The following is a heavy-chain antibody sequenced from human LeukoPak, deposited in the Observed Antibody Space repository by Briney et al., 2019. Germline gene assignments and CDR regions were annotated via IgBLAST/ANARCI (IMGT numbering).Heavy chain of an antibody. Sequence: GGSLRLSCAASGFTFSDYSMNWVRQAPGKGLEWVSYISSSSSTIYYADSVKGRFIISRDNAKNSLYLQMNSLRAEDTAVYYCARDDGRGYSSSYYWGQGTLVTVSS. J-gene: IGHJ4*02. CDR1: GFTFSDYS. D-gene: IGHD6-13*01. CDR2: ISSSSSTI. CDR3: ARDDGRGYSSSYY. V-gene: IGHV3-48*01.